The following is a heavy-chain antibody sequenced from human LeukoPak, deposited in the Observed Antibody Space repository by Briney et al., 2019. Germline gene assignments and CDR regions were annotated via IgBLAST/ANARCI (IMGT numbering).Heavy chain of an antibody. CDR2: TIPNYGTA. D-gene: IGHD6-19*01. CDR3: AREIGLSSSGWYERMRKRNGLDV. CDR1: GGTFSSYV. J-gene: IGHJ6*02. V-gene: IGHV1-69*01. Sequence: GGSVKVSCKASGGTFSSYVISWVRQAPGQGLEWMGATIPNYGTANYAQKFQGRVTITADEPTSTAYMELSSLRSEDTAIYYCAREIGLSSSGWYERMRKRNGLDVWGQGTTVTVSS.